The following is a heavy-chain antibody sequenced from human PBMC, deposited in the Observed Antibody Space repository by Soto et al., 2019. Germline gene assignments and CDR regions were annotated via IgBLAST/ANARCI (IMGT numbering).Heavy chain of an antibody. V-gene: IGHV1-18*01. CDR2: ISAYNGNT. CDR1: GYTFTSYG. D-gene: IGHD2-15*01. CDR3: ARGVCSGGSCYSRIYYYYYMDV. Sequence: GASVKVSCKASGYTFTSYGISWVRQAPGQGLEWMGWISAYNGNTNYAQKLQGRVTVTTDTSTSTAYMELRSLRSDDTAVYYCARGVCSGGSCYSRIYYYYYMDVWGKGTTVTVSS. J-gene: IGHJ6*03.